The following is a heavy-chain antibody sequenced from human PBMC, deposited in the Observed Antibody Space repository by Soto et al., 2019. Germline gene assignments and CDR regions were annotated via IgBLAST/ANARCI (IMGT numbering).Heavy chain of an antibody. J-gene: IGHJ4*02. CDR1: GGSISSSSYY. CDR2: IYYSGST. V-gene: IGHV4-39*01. CDR3: ASHSIRYGDRLDY. Sequence: QLQLQESGPGLVKPSETLSLTCTVSGGSISSSSYYWGWIRQPPGKVLEWIGSIYYSGSTYYNPSLKSRVPISVDTSKNQFSLKLSSVTAAETAVYYCASHSIRYGDRLDYWGQGTLVTVSS. D-gene: IGHD4-17*01.